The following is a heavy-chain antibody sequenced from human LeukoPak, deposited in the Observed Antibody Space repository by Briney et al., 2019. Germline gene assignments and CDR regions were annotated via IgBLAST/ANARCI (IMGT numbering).Heavy chain of an antibody. J-gene: IGHJ6*02. CDR1: GYTFTSYY. Sequence: ASVKVSCKASGYTFTSYYMHWVRQAPGQGLEWMGIINPSGGSTSYAQKFQGRVTMTRDTSTSTVYMELSSLRSEDTAVYYRARDHTFVRYYYYYGMDVWGQGTTVTVSS. CDR3: ARDHTFVRYYYYYGMDV. CDR2: INPSGGST. D-gene: IGHD2/OR15-2a*01. V-gene: IGHV1-46*01.